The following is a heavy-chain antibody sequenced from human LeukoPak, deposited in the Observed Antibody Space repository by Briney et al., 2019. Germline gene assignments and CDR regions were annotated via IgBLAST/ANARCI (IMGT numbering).Heavy chain of an antibody. J-gene: IGHJ4*02. CDR1: GGSISSSSYY. V-gene: IGHV4-39*07. CDR2: IYYTGST. D-gene: IGHD2-2*01. Sequence: SETLSLTCTVSGGSISSSSYYWGWIRQPPGKGLEWIGTIYYTGSTYYNPSLKSRVTISVDTSRNQFSLELSSVTAADTAVYYCARDLSRLYFDYWGQGTLVTGSS. CDR3: ARDLSRLYFDY.